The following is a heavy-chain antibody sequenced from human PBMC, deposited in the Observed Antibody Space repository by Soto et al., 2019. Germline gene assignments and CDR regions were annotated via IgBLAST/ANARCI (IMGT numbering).Heavy chain of an antibody. CDR3: ARDEAYCGGDCYSGTDY. J-gene: IGHJ4*02. D-gene: IGHD2-21*02. CDR2: ISSSGSTI. CDR1: GFTFSSYE. Sequence: EVQLVESGGGLVQPGGSLRLSCAASGFTFSSYEMNWVRQAPGKGLEWVSYISSSGSTIYYADSVKGRFTISRDNAKNSLYLQMNSLRAEDTAVYYCARDEAYCGGDCYSGTDYWGQGTPVTVSS. V-gene: IGHV3-48*03.